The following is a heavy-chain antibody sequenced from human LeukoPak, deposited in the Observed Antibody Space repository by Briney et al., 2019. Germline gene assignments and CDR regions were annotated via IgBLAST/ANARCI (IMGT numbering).Heavy chain of an antibody. CDR2: MNPNSGNT. D-gene: IGHD3-10*01. Sequence: ASVKVSCKASGYTFTSTDINWVRQAPGQGLEWMGWMNPNSGNTGYAQKFQGRVTMTRNTSISTAYMELSSLRSEDTAVYYCARGKGYYGSGSYSWFDPWGQGTLVTVSS. CDR3: ARGKGYYGSGSYSWFDP. J-gene: IGHJ5*02. V-gene: IGHV1-8*02. CDR1: GYTFTSTD.